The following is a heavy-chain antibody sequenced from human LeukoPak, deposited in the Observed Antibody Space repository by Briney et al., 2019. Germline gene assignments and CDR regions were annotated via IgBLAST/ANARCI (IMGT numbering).Heavy chain of an antibody. Sequence: PGGSLRLSCAASGFTFSSYWMSWVRQAPGKGREGVANIKQDGSEKYYVDSVKGRFTISRDNAKNSLYLQMNSLRAEDTAVYYCARDEIPCSSTSCYEPGDYFDYWGQGTLVTVSS. D-gene: IGHD2-2*01. V-gene: IGHV3-7*01. CDR1: GFTFSSYW. CDR3: ARDEIPCSSTSCYEPGDYFDY. J-gene: IGHJ4*02. CDR2: IKQDGSEK.